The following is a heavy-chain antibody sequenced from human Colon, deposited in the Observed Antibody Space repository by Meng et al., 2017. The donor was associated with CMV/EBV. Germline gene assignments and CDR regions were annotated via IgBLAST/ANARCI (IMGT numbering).Heavy chain of an antibody. J-gene: IGHJ4*02. CDR1: GFTFRNYW. Sequence: GGSLRLSCVASGFTFRNYWMHWVRQSPGKGLEWVSSIVSDTYTYYADSVKGRFTISRDNAKNSLYLQMNSLRTEDTAVYYCARGGVLAVLGANPDYWGQGTLVTVSS. CDR2: IVSDTYT. V-gene: IGHV3-69-1*01. D-gene: IGHD4/OR15-4a*01. CDR3: ARGGVLAVLGANPDY.